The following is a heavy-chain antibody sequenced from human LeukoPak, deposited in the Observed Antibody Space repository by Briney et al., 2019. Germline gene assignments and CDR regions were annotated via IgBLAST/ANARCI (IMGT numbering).Heavy chain of an antibody. V-gene: IGHV3-21*01. CDR3: ARDSRGRSRPYYFDY. J-gene: IGHJ4*02. Sequence: PGGSLRLSCAASGFTFSTYTMNWVRQAPGKGLEWVSSISSRSSYIYYADSVKGRFTISRDNAKNSLYLQMNSLRVEDTAVYYCARDSRGRSRPYYFDYWGQGILVTVSA. CDR1: GFTFSTYT. CDR2: ISSRSSYI. D-gene: IGHD1-14*01.